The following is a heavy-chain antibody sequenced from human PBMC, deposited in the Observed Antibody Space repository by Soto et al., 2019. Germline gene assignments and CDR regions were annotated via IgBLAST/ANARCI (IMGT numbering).Heavy chain of an antibody. Sequence: RGSLRLSCPASGFTFGTYEMNWVRQAHGKGLEWVSYIRGSGTTTYYADSVKGRFTVPRDNTRTSLYLQMNSLRAEDTAVYYCAGRDVKSRRKAPYYGYYYGVNVWGKGTTVTVSS. V-gene: IGHV3-48*03. D-gene: IGHD4-17*01. J-gene: IGHJ6*04. CDR2: IRGSGTTT. CDR1: GFTFGTYE. CDR3: AGRDVKSRRKAPYYGYYYGVNV.